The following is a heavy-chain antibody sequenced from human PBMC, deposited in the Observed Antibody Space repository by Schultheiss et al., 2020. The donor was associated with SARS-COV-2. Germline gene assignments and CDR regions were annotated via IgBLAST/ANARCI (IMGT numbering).Heavy chain of an antibody. Sequence: GGSLRLSCAASGFTFSSYWMHWVRQAPGKGLVWVSRINSDGSSTSYADSVKGRFTISRDNSKNTLYLQMNSLRAEDTAVYYCARGGSYYNRLYGMDVWGQGTTVTVSS. CDR2: INSDGSST. CDR1: GFTFSSYW. J-gene: IGHJ6*02. V-gene: IGHV3-74*01. CDR3: ARGGSYYNRLYGMDV. D-gene: IGHD3-10*01.